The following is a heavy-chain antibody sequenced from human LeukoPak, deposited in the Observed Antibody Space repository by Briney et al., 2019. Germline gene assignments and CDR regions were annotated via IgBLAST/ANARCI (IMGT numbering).Heavy chain of an antibody. D-gene: IGHD2/OR15-2a*01. V-gene: IGHV3-7*01. CDR3: ARDPATAVSQWFFDL. CDR1: GFTFRSYW. J-gene: IGHJ2*01. Sequence: GGSLRLSCAASGFTFRSYWMSWVRQAPGKGLEWVANIKEVGSERYYVDSVRGRFIISRDNAKDSLYLQMHSLRHDDTAVYYCARDPATAVSQWFFDLWGRGTLVTVSS. CDR2: IKEVGSER.